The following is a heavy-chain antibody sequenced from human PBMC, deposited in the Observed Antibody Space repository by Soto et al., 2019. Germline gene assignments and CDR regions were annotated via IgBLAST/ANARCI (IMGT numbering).Heavy chain of an antibody. Sequence: QVQLVESGGGVVQPGRSLRLSCAASGFTFSSYGMYWVRQAPGKGLEWVAVIWYDGSNKYYVDSVKGRFTISRDNSKNTLYLQMNILRAEDTAVYYCARGAGGYYGEYYFDYWGQGTLVTVSS. CDR3: ARGAGGYYGEYYFDY. J-gene: IGHJ4*02. CDR2: IWYDGSNK. V-gene: IGHV3-33*01. CDR1: GFTFSSYG. D-gene: IGHD3-22*01.